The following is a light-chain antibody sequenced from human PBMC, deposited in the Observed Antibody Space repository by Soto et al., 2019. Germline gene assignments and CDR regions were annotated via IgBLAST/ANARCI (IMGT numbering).Light chain of an antibody. V-gene: IGKV1-39*01. CDR1: QSISSY. J-gene: IGKJ1*01. CDR2: GAS. Sequence: DIQMTQSPSSLSASVGDRFTITCRASQSISSYLNRYQQRPGKAPKVLIYGASTLQSGVPSRFSGSGSGTEFTLTISSLQPEDFATYYCQQGYSISWTFGQGTKVDI. CDR3: QQGYSISWT.